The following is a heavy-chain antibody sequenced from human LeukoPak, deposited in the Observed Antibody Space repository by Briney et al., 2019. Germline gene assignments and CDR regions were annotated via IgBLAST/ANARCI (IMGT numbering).Heavy chain of an antibody. V-gene: IGHV1-69*05. CDR2: IIPIFGTA. D-gene: IGHD3-22*01. Sequence: SSVKVSCKASGGTFSSYAISWVRQAPGQGLEWMGRIIPIFGTANYAQKFQGRVTITTDESTSTAYMELSSLRSEDTAVYYCARVGDSRGYYYYWGQGTLVTVSS. CDR3: ARVGDSRGYYYY. J-gene: IGHJ4*02. CDR1: GGTFSSYA.